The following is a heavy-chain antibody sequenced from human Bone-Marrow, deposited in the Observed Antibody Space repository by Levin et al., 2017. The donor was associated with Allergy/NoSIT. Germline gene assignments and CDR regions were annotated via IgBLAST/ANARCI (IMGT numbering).Heavy chain of an antibody. Sequence: GESLKISCATSGFTSSSYSMNWVRQAPGKGLEWVSYINSSSGTIYYADSVKGRFTISRDNAKKSLYLQMSSLRVEDTAVYYCVRGLPDYWGQGTLVTVSS. J-gene: IGHJ4*02. CDR1: GFTSSSYS. CDR3: VRGLPDY. CDR2: INSSSGTI. V-gene: IGHV3-48*01.